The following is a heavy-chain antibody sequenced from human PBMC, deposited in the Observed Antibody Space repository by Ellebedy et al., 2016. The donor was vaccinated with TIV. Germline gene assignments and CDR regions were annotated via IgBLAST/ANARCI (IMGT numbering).Heavy chain of an antibody. Sequence: AASVKVSCKASGGTFSSYAISWVRQAPGQGLEWMGGIIPIFGTANYAQKVQGRVTITADESTSTAYMELSSVRSEDTAVYYCARAYGDYVYYGMDVWGQGTTVTVSS. J-gene: IGHJ6*02. CDR3: ARAYGDYVYYGMDV. D-gene: IGHD4-17*01. CDR1: GGTFSSYA. CDR2: IIPIFGTA. V-gene: IGHV1-69*13.